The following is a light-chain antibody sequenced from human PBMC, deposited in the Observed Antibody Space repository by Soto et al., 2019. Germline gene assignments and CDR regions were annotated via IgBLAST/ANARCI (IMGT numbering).Light chain of an antibody. Sequence: QYALTQPASVSGSPGQSITISCTGTSNDVGGYNYVSWYQQHPGKAPKLMIYEVTNRPSGVSYRFSGSKSGNTASLTISGLQAEDEADYYCSSHTNGSYVFGTGTKVTVL. CDR1: SNDVGGYNY. CDR3: SSHTNGSYV. V-gene: IGLV2-14*01. J-gene: IGLJ1*01. CDR2: EVT.